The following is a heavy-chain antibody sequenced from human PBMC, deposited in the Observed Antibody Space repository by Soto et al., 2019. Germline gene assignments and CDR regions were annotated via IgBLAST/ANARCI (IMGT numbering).Heavy chain of an antibody. CDR3: AKRAGYCSSTSCKLYMDV. D-gene: IGHD2-2*01. CDR2: ISDSGAGT. CDR1: GFTFSSYA. V-gene: IGHV3-23*01. Sequence: EVQLLESGGGLVQPGGSLRLSCAASGFTFSSYAMSWVRQAPGKGLEWLSAISDSGAGTYHADSVKGRFTISRDNSKNTLYLQMKSLRAEDTARYYCAKRAGYCSSTSCKLYMDVWGNGTTVTVSS. J-gene: IGHJ6*03.